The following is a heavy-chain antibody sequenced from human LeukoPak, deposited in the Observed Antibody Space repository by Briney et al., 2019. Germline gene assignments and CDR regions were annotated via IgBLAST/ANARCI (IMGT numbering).Heavy chain of an antibody. Sequence: SETLSLTCAVYGGSFSGYYWSWIRQPPGKGLEWIGEINHSGSTNYNPSLKSRVTISVDTSKNQFSPKLSSVTAADTAVYYCARKTMIVVVNWFDPWGQGTLVTVSS. D-gene: IGHD3-22*01. V-gene: IGHV4-34*01. CDR3: ARKTMIVVVNWFDP. CDR2: INHSGST. J-gene: IGHJ5*02. CDR1: GGSFSGYY.